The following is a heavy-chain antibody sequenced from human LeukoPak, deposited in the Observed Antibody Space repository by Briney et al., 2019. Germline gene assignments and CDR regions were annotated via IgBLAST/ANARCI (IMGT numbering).Heavy chain of an antibody. CDR2: IYYSGST. J-gene: IGHJ3*02. V-gene: IGHV4-59*08. D-gene: IGHD1-26*01. CDR1: GGSISSYY. Sequence: SETLSLTCTVSGGSISSYYWSWIRQPPGKGLEWIGYIYYSGSTNYNPSLKSRVTISVDTSKNQFSLKLSSVTAANTAVYYCARHVVSYYTDAFDIWGQETMVTVSS. CDR3: ARHVVSYYTDAFDI.